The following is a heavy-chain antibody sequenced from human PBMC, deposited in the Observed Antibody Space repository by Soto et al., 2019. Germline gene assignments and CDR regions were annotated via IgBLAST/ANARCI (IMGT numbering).Heavy chain of an antibody. Sequence: SVKVSCKASGGTFSSYAISWVRQAPGQGLEWMGGIIPIFGTANYAQKFQGRVTITADESTSTAYMELSSLRSEDTDVYYCARGITGKGYSYGYFFGYYYGMDVWGQGTTVTVSS. V-gene: IGHV1-69*13. CDR2: IIPIFGTA. D-gene: IGHD5-18*01. CDR3: ARGITGKGYSYGYFFGYYYGMDV. J-gene: IGHJ6*02. CDR1: GGTFSSYA.